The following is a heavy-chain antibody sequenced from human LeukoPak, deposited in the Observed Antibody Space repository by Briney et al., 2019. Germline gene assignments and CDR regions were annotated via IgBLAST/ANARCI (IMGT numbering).Heavy chain of an antibody. Sequence: ASVKVSCKASGFTFTAYYMQWVRQAPGQGLEWMGWIDPHSGGTNYAQKFQGRVTMTSDTSISTAYMELSSLRSDDTAVYSCARERLGYYHGSGRRHFYGMDVWGQGTTVTVSS. D-gene: IGHD3-10*01. CDR3: ARERLGYYHGSGRRHFYGMDV. V-gene: IGHV1-2*02. CDR2: IDPHSGGT. CDR1: GFTFTAYY. J-gene: IGHJ6*02.